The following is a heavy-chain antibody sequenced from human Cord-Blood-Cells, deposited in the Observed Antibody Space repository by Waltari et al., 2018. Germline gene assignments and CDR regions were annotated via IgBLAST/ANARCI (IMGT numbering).Heavy chain of an antibody. CDR1: GFTFSSYG. D-gene: IGHD6-19*01. CDR3: AKDTGLGDAFDI. V-gene: IGHV3-30*18. CDR2: ISYDGSNK. Sequence: QVQLVESGGGVVQPGRSLRLSCAASGFTFSSYGMHWVRQAPGKGLEWVAVISYDGSNKYYADSVKGRFTISRDNSKNTLYLQMNSLRAEDTAVYYCAKDTGLGDAFDIWGQGTMVTVSS. J-gene: IGHJ3*02.